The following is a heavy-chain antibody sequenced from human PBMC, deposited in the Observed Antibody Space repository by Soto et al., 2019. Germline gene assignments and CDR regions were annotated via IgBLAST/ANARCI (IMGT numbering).Heavy chain of an antibody. CDR1: GGSISSGGYY. V-gene: IGHV4-31*03. CDR3: ARSGQQLARDYFEY. D-gene: IGHD6-13*01. Sequence: SETLSLTCTVSGGSISSGGYYWNWIRQHPGKGLEWIGYIYYIGSTYYNPSLQSRVTISVDTSKNQFSLKLSSVTAADTAVYYCARSGQQLARDYFEYWGQGTLVTVSS. J-gene: IGHJ4*02. CDR2: IYYIGST.